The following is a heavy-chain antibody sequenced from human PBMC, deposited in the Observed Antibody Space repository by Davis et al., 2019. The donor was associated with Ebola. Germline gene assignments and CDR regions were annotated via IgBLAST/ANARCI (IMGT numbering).Heavy chain of an antibody. D-gene: IGHD2-21*01. V-gene: IGHV4-59*12. CDR2: IHHGGGA. Sequence: PSETLSLTCTVSGVSITTYFWSWIRQPPANSLPSIGFIHHGGGANSNPSLKSRVTFSIDTSKSQVSLKLTSVTAADTAVYYCARDTRPCGNDCYDDTFDMWGQGTMVSVSS. CDR1: GVSITTYF. CDR3: ARDTRPCGNDCYDDTFDM. J-gene: IGHJ3*02.